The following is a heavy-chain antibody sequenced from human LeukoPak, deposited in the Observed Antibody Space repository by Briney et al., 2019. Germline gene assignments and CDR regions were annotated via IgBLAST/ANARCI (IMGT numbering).Heavy chain of an antibody. V-gene: IGHV4-39*01. J-gene: IGHJ4*02. D-gene: IGHD1-26*01. CDR1: GGSISSRSYY. Sequence: SETLSLTCTVSGGSISSRSYYWGWIRQPPGKGLEWIGSIYYSGSTYYNPSLKSRVTISVDTSKNQFSLKLSSVTAADTAVYYCARRVGANDDWGQGTLVTVSS. CDR3: ARRVGANDD. CDR2: IYYSGST.